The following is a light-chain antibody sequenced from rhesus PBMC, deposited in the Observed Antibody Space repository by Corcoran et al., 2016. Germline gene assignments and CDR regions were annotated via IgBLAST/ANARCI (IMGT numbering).Light chain of an antibody. J-gene: IGKJ1*01. V-gene: IGKV3-24*04. CDR3: QQSSNLWT. CDR2: GAS. Sequence: ETVVTQSPATLSLSPGERATLSCRASQSVGSYLAWYKQEPGQPPRLLIYGASSRATGITDRFSGSGSVTYFTLIIRSLEPEDVGVYYCQQSSNLWTFGQGTKVEIK. CDR1: QSVGSY.